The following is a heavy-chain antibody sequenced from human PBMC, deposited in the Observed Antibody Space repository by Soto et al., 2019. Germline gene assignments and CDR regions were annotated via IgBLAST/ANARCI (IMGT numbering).Heavy chain of an antibody. CDR2: ITASGRGT. Sequence: GGSLRLSCITSGFTFNKYNMSWVRQTPGKGLQWVSLITASGRGTSYSDSVKGRLSISRDNARNTVSLQMNTQRGEDTGIYYCARGASDSTSSSLQYWGRFSEPVETRSAGDTSSFLDYWGQGTLVTVSS. CDR3: ARGASDSTSSSLQYWGRFSEPVETRSAGDTSSFLDY. V-gene: IGHV3-23*01. J-gene: IGHJ4*02. CDR1: GFTFNKYN. D-gene: IGHD6-6*01.